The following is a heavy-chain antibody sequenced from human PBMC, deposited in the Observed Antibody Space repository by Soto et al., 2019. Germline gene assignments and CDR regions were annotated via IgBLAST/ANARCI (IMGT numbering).Heavy chain of an antibody. CDR3: ASDRFRGTYYLRGVTYFFEE. CDR1: GLTFTDYW. D-gene: IGHD1-26*01. CDR2: IKQDESEK. J-gene: IGHJ4*02. V-gene: IGHV3-7*03. Sequence: GGSLRLSCVTYGLTFTDYWMSWVRQAPGKGLEWVANIKQDESEKNYLDSVKGRFTISRDNAKNYLYLQMNSLRAEDTAVYYCASDRFRGTYYLRGVTYFFEEWGQGAPVTVSS.